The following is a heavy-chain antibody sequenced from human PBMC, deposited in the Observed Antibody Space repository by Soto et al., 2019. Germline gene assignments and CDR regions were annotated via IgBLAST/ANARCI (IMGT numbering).Heavy chain of an antibody. J-gene: IGHJ4*02. V-gene: IGHV1-3*01. D-gene: IGHD6-19*01. Sequence: ASVKVSCKASGYSLTSYAMHWVRQAPGQRLEWMGWINAGNGNTKYSQKFQGRVTITRDTSASTAYMELSSLRSEDTAVYYCAREGYSSGWYTFSYWGQGTLVTVSS. CDR2: INAGNGNT. CDR3: AREGYSSGWYTFSY. CDR1: GYSLTSYA.